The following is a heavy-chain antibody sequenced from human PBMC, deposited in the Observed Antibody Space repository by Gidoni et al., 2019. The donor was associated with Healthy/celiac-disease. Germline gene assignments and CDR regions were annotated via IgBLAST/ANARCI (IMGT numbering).Heavy chain of an antibody. D-gene: IGHD3-9*01. CDR2: IRSKAYGGTT. CDR3: TRGGPIYDILTGRHDAFDI. V-gene: IGHV3-49*03. J-gene: IGHJ3*02. Sequence: EVQLVESGGGLVQPGRSLRLSCTASGFTFGDYAMSWFRQAPGKGLEWVGFIRSKAYGGTTEYAASVKGRFTISRDDSKSIAYLQMNSLKTEDTAVYYCTRGGPIYDILTGRHDAFDIWGQGTMVTVSS. CDR1: GFTFGDYA.